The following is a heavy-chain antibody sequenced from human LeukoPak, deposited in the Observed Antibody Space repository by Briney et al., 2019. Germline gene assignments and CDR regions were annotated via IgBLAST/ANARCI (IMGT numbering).Heavy chain of an antibody. CDR3: ARDWGTVWVFDI. D-gene: IGHD3-16*01. CDR2: INHSGIN. Sequence: SETLSLTCAVYGGSFSGYSLSWIRQPPGKGLEWIGEINHSGINHFNPSLKSRVTISADTSKKQVFLNLSSVTAADTAVYYCARDWGTVWVFDIWGQGTMVTVSS. J-gene: IGHJ3*02. V-gene: IGHV4-34*01. CDR1: GGSFSGYS.